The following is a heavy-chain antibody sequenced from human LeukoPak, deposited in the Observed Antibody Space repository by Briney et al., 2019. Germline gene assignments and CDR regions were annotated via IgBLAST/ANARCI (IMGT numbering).Heavy chain of an antibody. Sequence: EASVKVSCKASGYTFSAYGISWVRQAPGQGLERMGCISAYNGNTNYAQKLQGRVTMTTDTSTSTAYMELRSLRSDDTAVYYCARQSDVVVPAAIHYYYGMDVWGQGTTVTVSS. CDR3: ARQSDVVVPAAIHYYYGMDV. CDR2: ISAYNGNT. V-gene: IGHV1-18*01. D-gene: IGHD2-2*01. CDR1: GYTFSAYG. J-gene: IGHJ6*02.